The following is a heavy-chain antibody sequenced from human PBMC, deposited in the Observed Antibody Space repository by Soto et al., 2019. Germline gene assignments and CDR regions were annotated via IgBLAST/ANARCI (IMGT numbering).Heavy chain of an antibody. J-gene: IGHJ3*02. CDR1: DLSLSEAW. D-gene: IGHD7-27*01. CDR2: VQSKTNGGTA. CDR3: SASFATGGAFDI. V-gene: IGHV3-15*05. Sequence: EAQLAESGEDLLEPGGSHRISCGGSDLSLSEAWVRCFRRAPGKGVEWVGLVQSKTNGGTAVYAAPVKDRFTVSRDDSRNTLYLQMNSLNADDSAVYYCSASFATGGAFDIWGQGTMVTVSS.